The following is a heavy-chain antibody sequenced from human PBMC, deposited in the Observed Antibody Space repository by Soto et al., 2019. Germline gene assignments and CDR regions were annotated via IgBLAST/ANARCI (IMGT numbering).Heavy chain of an antibody. D-gene: IGHD4-17*01. CDR3: ARDHGDYGGVYYYMDV. V-gene: IGHV3-30*04. CDR1: GFTFSSYA. Sequence: GGSLRLSCAASGFTFSSYAMHWVRQAPGKGLEWVAVISYDGSNKYYADSVKGRFTISRDNSKNTLYLQMNSLRAEDTAVYYCARDHGDYGGVYYYMDVWGKGTTVTVSS. J-gene: IGHJ6*03. CDR2: ISYDGSNK.